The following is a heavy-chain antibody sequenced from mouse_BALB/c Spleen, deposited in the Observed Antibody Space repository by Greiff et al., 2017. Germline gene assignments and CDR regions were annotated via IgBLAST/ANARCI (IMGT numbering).Heavy chain of an antibody. Sequence: VQLQESGPGLVQPSQSLSITCTVSGFSLTSYGVHWVRQSPGKGLEWLGVIWSGGSTDYNAAFISRLSISKDNSKSQVFFKMNSLQANDTAIYYCARNGIYYGNYNYAMDYWGQGTSVTVAS. V-gene: IGHV2-2*02. CDR3: ARNGIYYGNYNYAMDY. D-gene: IGHD2-1*01. CDR1: GFSLTSYG. CDR2: IWSGGST. J-gene: IGHJ4*01.